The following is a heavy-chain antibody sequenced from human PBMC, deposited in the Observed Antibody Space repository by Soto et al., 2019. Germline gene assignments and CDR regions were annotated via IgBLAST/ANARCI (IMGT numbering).Heavy chain of an antibody. CDR2: INPNSGGT. Sequence: ASVKVSCKASGYTFTGYYMHWVRQAPGQGLEWMGWINPNSGGTNYAQKFQGRVTMTRDTSISTAYMELSRLRSDDTAVYYCASPNPRSGWSAYYYYGMDVWGQGTTVTVSS. CDR1: GYTFTGYY. J-gene: IGHJ6*02. V-gene: IGHV1-2*02. D-gene: IGHD6-13*01. CDR3: ASPNPRSGWSAYYYYGMDV.